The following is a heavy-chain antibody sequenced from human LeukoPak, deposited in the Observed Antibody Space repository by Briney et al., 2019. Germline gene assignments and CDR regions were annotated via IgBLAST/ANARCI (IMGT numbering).Heavy chain of an antibody. D-gene: IGHD1-26*01. CDR1: GFTFSSYA. J-gene: IGHJ4*02. Sequence: GGSLRLSCAASGFTFSSYAMSWVRQAPGKGLEWVSGISGSGDSTYYADSVKGRFTISRDNSKNTLYLLMNSLTAEDTAVYYCAKVSVLYIGSYVFDYWGQATLVTVSS. V-gene: IGHV3-23*01. CDR3: AKVSVLYIGSYVFDY. CDR2: ISGSGDST.